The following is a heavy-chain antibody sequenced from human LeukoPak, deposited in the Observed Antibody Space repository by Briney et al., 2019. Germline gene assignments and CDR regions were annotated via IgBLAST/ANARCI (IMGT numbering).Heavy chain of an antibody. Sequence: GGSLRLSCAAAGFTFSSYAMHWVRQAPGKGLEWVAVISYDGSNKYYADSVKGRFTISRDNSKNTLYLQMNSLRAEDTAVYYCAREGIVPAAMVAFDIWGQGTMVTVSS. D-gene: IGHD2-2*01. J-gene: IGHJ3*02. CDR1: GFTFSSYA. CDR2: ISYDGSNK. CDR3: AREGIVPAAMVAFDI. V-gene: IGHV3-30-3*01.